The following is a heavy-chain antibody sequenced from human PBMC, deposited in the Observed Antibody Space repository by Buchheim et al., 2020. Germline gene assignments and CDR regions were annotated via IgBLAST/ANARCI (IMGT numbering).Heavy chain of an antibody. CDR1: GFTFSSYE. D-gene: IGHD5-12*01. CDR2: ISSSGSTI. Sequence: EVQLVESGGGLVQPGGSLRLSCAASGFTFSSYEMNWVRQAPGKGLEWVSYISSSGSTIYYADSVKGRFTISRDNAKHSLYLQMNSLRAEDTAVYYCARELHIVDPTSYYYYYYMDVWGKGTT. J-gene: IGHJ6*03. CDR3: ARELHIVDPTSYYYYYYMDV. V-gene: IGHV3-48*03.